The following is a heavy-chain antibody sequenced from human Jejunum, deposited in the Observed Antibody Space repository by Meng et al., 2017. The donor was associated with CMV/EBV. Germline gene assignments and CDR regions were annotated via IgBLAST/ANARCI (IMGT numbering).Heavy chain of an antibody. Sequence: QVQLQQWGAXLLKPXXXLSPTCAXYGTAFSGYYRSWIRQSPGKGLEWVGEITYTGRPNYNPSLKSRVTVSVDTLRDRISLQLTSVTAADTAVYYCARGDYGSGSRNLGYFDPWGQGTLVTVSS. CDR2: ITYTGRP. CDR1: GTAFSGYY. CDR3: ARGDYGSGSRNLGYFDP. D-gene: IGHD3-10*01. V-gene: IGHV4-34*02. J-gene: IGHJ5*02.